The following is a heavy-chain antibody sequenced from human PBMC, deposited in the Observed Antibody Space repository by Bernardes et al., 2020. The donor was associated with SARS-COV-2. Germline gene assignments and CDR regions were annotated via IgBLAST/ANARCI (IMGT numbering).Heavy chain of an antibody. V-gene: IGHV4-59*08. Sequence: SETLSLTCTVSGGSVKSYYWSWIRQPPGKGLEWIGHIHYSGNTNQNSSLKSRVTISVDTSKNQFSLKLSSVTAADTAVYYCARHLADFDWLLYYWGQGTLVTVSS. CDR2: IHYSGNT. D-gene: IGHD3-9*01. CDR1: GGSVKSYY. CDR3: ARHLADFDWLLYY. J-gene: IGHJ4*02.